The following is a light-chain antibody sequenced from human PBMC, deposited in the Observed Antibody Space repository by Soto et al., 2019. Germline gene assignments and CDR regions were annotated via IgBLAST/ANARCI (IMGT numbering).Light chain of an antibody. CDR3: SSFTSTSTRV. J-gene: IGLJ1*01. CDR2: EVS. Sequence: QAVVTQPASVSGSPGQSITISCTGTSNDVGGYTYVSWYQQHPGKAPKLMIFEVSNRPSGVSHRFSGSKSGNTASLTISGLQDEDEGDYYCSSFTSTSTRVFGTGTKLTVL. V-gene: IGLV2-14*01. CDR1: SNDVGGYTY.